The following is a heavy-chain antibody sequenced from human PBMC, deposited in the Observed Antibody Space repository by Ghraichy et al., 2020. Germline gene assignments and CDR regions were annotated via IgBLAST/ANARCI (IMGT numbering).Heavy chain of an antibody. J-gene: IGHJ4*02. V-gene: IGHV1-3*01. CDR2: INAGNGNT. D-gene: IGHD6-13*01. CDR1: GYTFTSYA. Sequence: ASVKVSCKASGYTFTSYAMHWVRQAPGQRLEWMGWINAGNGNTKYSQKFQGRVTITRDTSASTAYMELSSLRSEDTAVYYCARDSLGAAAFDYWGQGTLVTVSS. CDR3: ARDSLGAAAFDY.